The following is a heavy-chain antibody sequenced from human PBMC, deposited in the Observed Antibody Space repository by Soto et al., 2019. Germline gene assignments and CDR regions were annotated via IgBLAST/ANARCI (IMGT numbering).Heavy chain of an antibody. Sequence: ASVKVSCKASGYTFTSYGIGWVRQAPGQGLEWMGWISAYNGNTNYAQKLQGRVTMTTDTSTSTAYMELRSLRSDDTAVYYCARDPLTSYFDSSGYYLYYFDYWGQGTLVTVSS. V-gene: IGHV1-18*01. J-gene: IGHJ4*02. D-gene: IGHD3-22*01. CDR2: ISAYNGNT. CDR1: GYTFTSYG. CDR3: ARDPLTSYFDSSGYYLYYFDY.